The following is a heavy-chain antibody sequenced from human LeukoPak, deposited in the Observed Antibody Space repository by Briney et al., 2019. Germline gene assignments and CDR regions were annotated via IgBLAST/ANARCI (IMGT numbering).Heavy chain of an antibody. CDR1: GFTFDDYG. V-gene: IGHV3-20*01. CDR2: INWNGGST. J-gene: IGHJ6*04. D-gene: IGHD3-22*01. Sequence: GGSLRLSCAASGFTFDDYGMSWVRQAPGKGLEWVSGINWNGGSTGYADSVKGRFTISRDNAKNSLYLQMNSLRAEDTALYHCARDYYDSSGYDVWGKGTTVTVSS. CDR3: ARDYYDSSGYDV.